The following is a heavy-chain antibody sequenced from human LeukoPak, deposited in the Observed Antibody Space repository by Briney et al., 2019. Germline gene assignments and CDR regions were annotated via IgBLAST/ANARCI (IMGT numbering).Heavy chain of an antibody. CDR1: GFTFDDYA. CDR2: ISWNSGSI. V-gene: IGHV3-9*01. CDR3: AKDKAAVAGTFDY. D-gene: IGHD6-19*01. J-gene: IGHJ4*02. Sequence: GGSLRLSCAASGFTFDDYAMHWVRQAPGKGLEWVSGISWNSGSIGYVDSVKGRFTISRDNAKNSLYLQMNSLRAEDTALYYCAKDKAAVAGTFDYWGQGTLVTVSS.